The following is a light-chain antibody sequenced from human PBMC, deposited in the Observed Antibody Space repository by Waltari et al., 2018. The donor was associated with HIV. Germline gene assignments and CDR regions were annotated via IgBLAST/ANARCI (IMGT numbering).Light chain of an antibody. CDR3: SSYADRNGVYVV. Sequence: QPALTSPPPPSGSPGQSVTISCTGTTGDIGGYNFGPWYQQHPGKAPELVISEVTTRPWGAPDRCSGSKSGAAASLTVSGLQAEDEADYYGSSYADRNGVYVVFGGGTRLTVL. CDR1: TGDIGGYNF. J-gene: IGLJ2*01. V-gene: IGLV2-8*01. CDR2: EVT.